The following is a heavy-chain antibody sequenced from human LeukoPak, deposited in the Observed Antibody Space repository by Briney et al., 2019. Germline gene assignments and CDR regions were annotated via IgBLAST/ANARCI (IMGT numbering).Heavy chain of an antibody. V-gene: IGHV1-2*02. Sequence: ASVKVSCKASGYTFTDYYMHWVRQAPGHGCEWMGWINPNDGDTNYAQKFQGRVTMTRDTSISTAHMEVSRLRSNDTAVNYCARANFLYCSSSTCLFDYWGKGTLVTVSS. CDR1: GYTFTDYY. J-gene: IGHJ4*02. CDR3: ARANFLYCSSSTCLFDY. D-gene: IGHD2-2*01. CDR2: INPNDGDT.